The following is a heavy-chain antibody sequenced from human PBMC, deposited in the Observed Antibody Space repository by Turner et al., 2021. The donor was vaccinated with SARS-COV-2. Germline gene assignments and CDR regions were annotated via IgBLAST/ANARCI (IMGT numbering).Heavy chain of an antibody. V-gene: IGHV1-69*01. CDR2: IIPGFGTE. Sequence: QVQLVQSGAEVKKPGSSVKVSCKASGGTFNTYAISWVRQAPGQGLEWVGGIIPGFGTENYAQKFQGRVTITADESTSTAYMELRSLGSEDTAVYYCAGDGAGGYDYWGQGTLVTVSS. CDR3: AGDGAGGYDY. CDR1: GGTFNTYA. D-gene: IGHD5-12*01. J-gene: IGHJ4*02.